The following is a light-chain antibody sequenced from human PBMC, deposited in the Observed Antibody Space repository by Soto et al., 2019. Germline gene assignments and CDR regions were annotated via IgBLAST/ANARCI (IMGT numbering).Light chain of an antibody. V-gene: IGKV3-15*01. CDR1: QSISSD. CDR2: GAS. J-gene: IGKJ4*01. Sequence: ETILTQSPATLSVSPGESATLSCRASQSISSDLAWYQQKPGQAPRLLIYGASTRATGVAARFSGSGSGTDFTLTINSPQSEDFAVYHCQQYNNWPLTFGGGTKVEIK. CDR3: QQYNNWPLT.